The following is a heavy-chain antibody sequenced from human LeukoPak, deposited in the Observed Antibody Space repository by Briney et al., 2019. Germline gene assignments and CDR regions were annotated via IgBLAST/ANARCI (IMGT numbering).Heavy chain of an antibody. CDR3: ARQAAYCGGDCYSDGGDFDY. D-gene: IGHD2-21*02. Sequence: GESLKISCKGSGYSFTSYWIGWVRQMRGKGLEWMGIIYPGDSDTRYSPSFQGQVTISADKSISTAYLQWSSLKASDTAMYYCARQAAYCGGDCYSDGGDFDYWGQGTLVTVSS. V-gene: IGHV5-51*01. CDR1: GYSFTSYW. CDR2: IYPGDSDT. J-gene: IGHJ4*02.